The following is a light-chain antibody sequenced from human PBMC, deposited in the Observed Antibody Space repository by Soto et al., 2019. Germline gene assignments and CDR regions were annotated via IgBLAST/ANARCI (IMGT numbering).Light chain of an antibody. CDR3: QQSNNWPYT. CDR1: QSVNSN. V-gene: IGKV3-15*01. Sequence: EIVMTQSPATLSVSPGERAALSCRASQSVNSNFAWYQQKPGQAPRLLIYGASTRATDIPARFSGSGSGTEFTLTIRSLQSEDFAVYFCQQSNNWPYTFGQGTKLEIK. J-gene: IGKJ2*01. CDR2: GAS.